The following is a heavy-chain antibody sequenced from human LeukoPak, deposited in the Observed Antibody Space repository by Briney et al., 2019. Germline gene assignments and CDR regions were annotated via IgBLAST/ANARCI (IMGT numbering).Heavy chain of an antibody. D-gene: IGHD3-10*01. Sequence: SETLSLTCTVSGVSISSSNSYWGWIRQPPGKGLEWIGSIYYSGNTNYNPSLKSRVTISVDTSKNQFSLKLSSVTAADTAVYYCARLTKNDSGSFRFGKKKRGYMDVWGKGTTVTISS. CDR3: ARLTKNDSGSFRFGKKKRGYMDV. CDR1: GVSISSSNSY. V-gene: IGHV4-39*07. CDR2: IYYSGNT. J-gene: IGHJ6*03.